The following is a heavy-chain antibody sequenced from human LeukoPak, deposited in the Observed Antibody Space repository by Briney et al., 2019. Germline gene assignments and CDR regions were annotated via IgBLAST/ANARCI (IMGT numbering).Heavy chain of an antibody. CDR1: GGSISSSSYY. D-gene: IGHD6-19*01. CDR2: IYYSGST. V-gene: IGHV4-39*07. CDR3: ARVGRTRKWLVSTPFDI. Sequence: SETLSLTCTVSGGSISSSSYYWGWIRQPPGKGLEWIGSIYYSGSTYYNPSLKSRVTISVDTSKNQFSLKLSSVTAADTAVYYCARVGRTRKWLVSTPFDIWGQGTMVTVSS. J-gene: IGHJ3*02.